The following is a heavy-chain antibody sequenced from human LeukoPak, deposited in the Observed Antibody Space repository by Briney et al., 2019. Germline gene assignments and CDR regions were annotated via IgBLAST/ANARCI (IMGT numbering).Heavy chain of an antibody. CDR2: IYYSGTT. D-gene: IGHD2-8*01. J-gene: IGHJ4*02. V-gene: IGHV4-39*01. CDR1: GGSISSSDYD. Sequence: PSETLSLTCTVSGGSISSSDYDWGWIRQPPGKALEWIGSIYYSGTTYYNPPLKSRVTISVDASKDQVSLKLNSVTAADTAVYYCARLFPRCTKTTCDFDYWGQGILVSVSS. CDR3: ARLFPRCTKTTCDFDY.